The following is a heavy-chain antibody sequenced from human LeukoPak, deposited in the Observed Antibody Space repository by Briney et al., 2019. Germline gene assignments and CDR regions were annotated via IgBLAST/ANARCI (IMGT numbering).Heavy chain of an antibody. D-gene: IGHD2-2*01. Sequence: GGSLRLSCVASGFMFSSYWMNWVRQAPGKGLVWVSRINSDGSSTSYADSVKGRFTISRDNAKNTLFLQMNSLRAEDTAVYYCARGPGAFDVWGQGTMVTVSS. CDR1: GFMFSSYW. CDR2: INSDGSST. CDR3: ARGPGAFDV. V-gene: IGHV3-74*01. J-gene: IGHJ3*01.